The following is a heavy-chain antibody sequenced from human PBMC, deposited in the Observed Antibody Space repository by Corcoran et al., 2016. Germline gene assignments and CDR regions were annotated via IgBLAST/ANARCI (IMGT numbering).Heavy chain of an antibody. D-gene: IGHD4-4*01. J-gene: IGHJ4*02. V-gene: IGHV3-53*01. Sequence: EVQLVESGGGLIQPGGSLRLSCAASGFTVSSNYMSWVRQAPGKGLEWVSVIYSGGSTYYADSVKGRFTISRDHYKNTLYLQMNSLRAEDTAVYYCAITAVRRDYYFDYWGQGTLVTVSS. CDR2: IYSGGST. CDR3: AITAVRRDYYFDY. CDR1: GFTVSSNY.